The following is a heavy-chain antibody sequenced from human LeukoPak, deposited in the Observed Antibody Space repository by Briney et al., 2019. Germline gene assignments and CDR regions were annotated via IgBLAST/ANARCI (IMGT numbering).Heavy chain of an antibody. D-gene: IGHD3-10*01. CDR2: IQHDETEI. J-gene: IGHJ4*02. V-gene: IGHV3-30*02. CDR1: GFTFRTSG. Sequence: GGSLRLSCTASGFTFRTSGMHRVRQAPGKGLEWVGFIQHDETEIYSADSVRGRFTFSRDNFKSTVYLQMNSLRVEDSAVYYCARESGATKIGQLLNYWGQGTLVSVSS. CDR3: ARESGATKIGQLLNY.